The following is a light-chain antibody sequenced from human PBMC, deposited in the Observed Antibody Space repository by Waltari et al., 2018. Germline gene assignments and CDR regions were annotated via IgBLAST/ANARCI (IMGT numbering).Light chain of an antibody. J-gene: IGKJ1*01. CDR3: QQSYSTVRT. Sequence: DIQMTQSPSSLSASVGDRATITCRTSHDIDIYLNWFQQKPGKAPKLLIYATSSLQSGVPSRFSGSGSGTDFTLIISSLQPEDFATYYCQQSYSTVRTFGQGTRVEIK. CDR2: ATS. CDR1: HDIDIY. V-gene: IGKV1-39*01.